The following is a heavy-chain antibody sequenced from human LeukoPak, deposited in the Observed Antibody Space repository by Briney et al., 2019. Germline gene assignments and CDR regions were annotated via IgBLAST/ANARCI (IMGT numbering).Heavy chain of an antibody. V-gene: IGHV1-2*02. CDR2: INPNSGGT. D-gene: IGHD3-3*01. CDR3: AGTRFLEWFKSFWFDP. Sequence: ASVKVSCKASGYTFTGYYMHWVRQAPGQGLEWMGWINPNSGGTNYAQKFQGRVTMTRDTSISTAYVELSRLRSDDTAVYYCAGTRFLEWFKSFWFDPWGQGTLVTVSS. CDR1: GYTFTGYY. J-gene: IGHJ5*02.